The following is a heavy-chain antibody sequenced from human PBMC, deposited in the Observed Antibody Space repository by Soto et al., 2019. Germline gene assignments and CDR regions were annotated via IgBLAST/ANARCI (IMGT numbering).Heavy chain of an antibody. V-gene: IGHV4-31*03. CDR1: GGSIRSGGYY. D-gene: IGHD2-15*01. CDR2: IYYSGRT. Sequence: QVQLQESGPGLVKPSQTLSLTCTVSGGSIRSGGYYWSWIRQPPGMGLEWLGYIYYSGRTYYNPSLKSRVTISVDTSKNQFALKLSSVTAADTAVYYCARVDGGLPDYWGQGTLVTVSS. J-gene: IGHJ4*02. CDR3: ARVDGGLPDY.